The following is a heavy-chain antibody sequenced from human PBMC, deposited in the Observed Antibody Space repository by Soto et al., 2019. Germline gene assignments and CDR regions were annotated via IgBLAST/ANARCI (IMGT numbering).Heavy chain of an antibody. Sequence: HPGGSLRLSCAVSGFTFSSYGMHWVRQAPGKGLEWVAVISYDGSNKYYADSVKGRFTISRDNSKNTLYLQMNSLRGEDTAVYYCAKVIYYSSSRYADRPNYYGLDVWGQGTTVTVSS. V-gene: IGHV3-30*18. J-gene: IGHJ6*02. CDR3: AKVIYYSSSRYADRPNYYGLDV. CDR2: ISYDGSNK. D-gene: IGHD6-13*01. CDR1: GFTFSSYG.